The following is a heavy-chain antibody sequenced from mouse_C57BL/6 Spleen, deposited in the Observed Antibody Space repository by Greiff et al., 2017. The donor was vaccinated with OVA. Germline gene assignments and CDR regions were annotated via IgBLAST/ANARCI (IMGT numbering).Heavy chain of an antibody. D-gene: IGHD1-1*01. J-gene: IGHJ4*01. CDR1: GFNIKDDY. CDR2: IDPENGDT. V-gene: IGHV14-4*01. Sequence: EVQLQQSGAELVRPGASVKLSCTASGFNIKDDYMHWVKQRPEQGLEWIGWIDPENGDTEYASKFQGKGTITADTSSNTAYLQLSSLTSEDTAVYYCTTGGDYYGSSYAMDYWGQGTSVTVSS. CDR3: TTGGDYYGSSYAMDY.